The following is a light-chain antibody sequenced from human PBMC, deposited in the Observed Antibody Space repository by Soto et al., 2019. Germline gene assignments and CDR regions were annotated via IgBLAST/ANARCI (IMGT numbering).Light chain of an antibody. V-gene: IGKV1-12*01. Sequence: DIQMTQSPSSVSASVVDRVTITCRASQDINSWLTWYQQKPGKAPKVLIYIASRLQPGVPSRFSGRGSGTDFSLTISNLQPEDFATYVCQQSKSFPLTFGGGTKVESK. CDR1: QDINSW. CDR2: IAS. J-gene: IGKJ4*01. CDR3: QQSKSFPLT.